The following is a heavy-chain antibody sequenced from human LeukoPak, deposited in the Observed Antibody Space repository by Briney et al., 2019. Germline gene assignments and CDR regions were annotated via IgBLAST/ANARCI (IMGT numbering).Heavy chain of an antibody. CDR2: IYYSGST. D-gene: IGHD2-2*01. V-gene: IGHV4-59*01. J-gene: IGHJ2*01. CDR3: AREKEDQFLRYFDL. CDR1: GGSISSYY. Sequence: KPSETLSLTCTVSGGSISSYYWSWIRQPPGKGLEWIGYIYYSGSTNYNPSLKSRVTISVDTSKNQFSLKLSSVTAADTAVYYCAREKEDQFLRYFDLWGRGTLVTVSS.